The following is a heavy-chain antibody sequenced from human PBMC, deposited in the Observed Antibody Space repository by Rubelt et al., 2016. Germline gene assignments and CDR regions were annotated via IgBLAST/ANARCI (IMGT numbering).Heavy chain of an antibody. CDR3: ARVYGEAEVNWFDP. J-gene: IGHJ5*02. V-gene: IGHV3-74*01. D-gene: IGHD4-17*01. CDR2: IKGDGSWT. Sequence: GKGLVWVSRIKGDGSWTSYADSVKGRFTISRDNAKNSLFLQMNSLRAEDTAMYYCARVYGEAEVNWFDPWGQGTLVTVSS.